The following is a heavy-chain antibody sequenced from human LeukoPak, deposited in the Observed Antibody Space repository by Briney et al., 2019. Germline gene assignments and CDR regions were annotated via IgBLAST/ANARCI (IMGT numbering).Heavy chain of an antibody. J-gene: IGHJ6*02. CDR1: GFTFSSYW. D-gene: IGHD3-22*01. V-gene: IGHV3-74*01. Sequence: GGSLRLSCAASGFTFSSYWMHWVRQTPGKGLVWVARINTDGSSTNNGDSVKGRFTISRDNAKNTLYLQMNSLRTEDTAVYYCARAQHYDSTTAGRMDVWGQGTTVTVSS. CDR2: INTDGSST. CDR3: ARAQHYDSTTAGRMDV.